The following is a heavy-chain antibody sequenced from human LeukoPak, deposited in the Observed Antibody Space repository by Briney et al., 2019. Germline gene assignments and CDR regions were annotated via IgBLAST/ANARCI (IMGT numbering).Heavy chain of an antibody. CDR2: IWYDGSYK. Sequence: GGSLRLSCAASGFTFSNYGMHWVRQAPGKGLDWVAVIWYDGSYKYYADSVKGRFTISRDNSKNTLYLQINSLRAEDTAVYYCAKVVQYTASTGTGLDYWGQGTLVTVSS. J-gene: IGHJ4*02. CDR3: AKVVQYTASTGTGLDY. V-gene: IGHV3-33*06. D-gene: IGHD6-13*01. CDR1: GFTFSNYG.